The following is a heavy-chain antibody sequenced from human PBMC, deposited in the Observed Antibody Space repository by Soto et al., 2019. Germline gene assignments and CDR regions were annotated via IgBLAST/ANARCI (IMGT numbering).Heavy chain of an antibody. CDR1: GYSFTSYW. V-gene: IGHV5-51*01. J-gene: IGHJ5*02. CDR2: IYPGDSDT. CDR3: ARSYYDFWSGYSRNWFDP. D-gene: IGHD3-3*01. Sequence: PGESLKISCKGSGYSFTSYWIGWVRQMPGKGLEWMGIIYPGDSDTRYSPSFQGQVTISADKSISTAYLQWSSLKASDTAMYYCARSYYDFWSGYSRNWFDPWGQGTLVTVSS.